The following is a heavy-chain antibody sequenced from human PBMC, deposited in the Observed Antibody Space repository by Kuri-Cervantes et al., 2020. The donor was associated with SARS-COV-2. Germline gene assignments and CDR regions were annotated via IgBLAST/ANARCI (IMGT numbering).Heavy chain of an antibody. J-gene: IGHJ6*03. CDR2: INPNSGGT. CDR1: GYSFTSYW. D-gene: IGHD2-15*01. CDR3: ARDPGYCSGGSCYRYYYYYYMDV. Sequence: ASVKVSCKGSGYSFTSYWIGWVRQAPGQGLEWMGWINPNSGGTNYAQKFQGRVTMTRDTSISTAYMELSRLRSDDTAVYYCARDPGYCSGGSCYRYYYYYYMDVWGKGTTVTVSS. V-gene: IGHV1-2*02.